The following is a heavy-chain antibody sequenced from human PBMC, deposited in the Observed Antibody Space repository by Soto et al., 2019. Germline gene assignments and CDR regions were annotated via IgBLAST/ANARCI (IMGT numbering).Heavy chain of an antibody. CDR1: GFTFSSYA. V-gene: IGHV3-23*01. Sequence: GGSLRLSCAASGFTFSSYAMSWVRQAPGKGLEWVSGISGSGGSRYYADSVKGRFTISRDNSKNTLYLQMNSLRAEDTAVYYCAKDLIGWSYSSSWTTFDFWGQGTLVTVAS. D-gene: IGHD6-13*01. J-gene: IGHJ4*02. CDR2: ISGSGGSR. CDR3: AKDLIGWSYSSSWTTFDF.